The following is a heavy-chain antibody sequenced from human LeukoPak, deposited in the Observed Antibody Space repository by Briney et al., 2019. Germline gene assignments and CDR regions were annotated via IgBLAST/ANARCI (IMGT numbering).Heavy chain of an antibody. CDR2: INHSGST. J-gene: IGHJ4*02. Sequence: PSETLSLTCAVYGGSFSGYYWSWIRQPPGKGLEWIGEINHSGSTNYNPSLKSRVTISVDTSKNQFSLKLSSVTAADTAVYYCASRPHLDDSSGYYLPFGYWGQGTLVTVSS. CDR1: GGSFSGYY. D-gene: IGHD3-22*01. V-gene: IGHV4-34*01. CDR3: ASRPHLDDSSGYYLPFGY.